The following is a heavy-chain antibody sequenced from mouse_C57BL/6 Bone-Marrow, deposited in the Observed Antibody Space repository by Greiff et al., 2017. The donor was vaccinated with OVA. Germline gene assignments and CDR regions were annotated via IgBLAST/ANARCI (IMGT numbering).Heavy chain of an antibody. D-gene: IGHD1-1*01. Sequence: EVQLVESGAELVRPGASVKLSCTASGFNIKDDYMHWVKQRPEQGLEWIGWIDPENGDTEYAPKFQGKATITADTSSNTAYLQLSSLTSEDTAVYYCTSHCYGSSYVGTTFDYWGQGTTLTVSS. V-gene: IGHV14-4*01. CDR3: TSHCYGSSYVGTTFDY. J-gene: IGHJ2*01. CDR2: IDPENGDT. CDR1: GFNIKDDY.